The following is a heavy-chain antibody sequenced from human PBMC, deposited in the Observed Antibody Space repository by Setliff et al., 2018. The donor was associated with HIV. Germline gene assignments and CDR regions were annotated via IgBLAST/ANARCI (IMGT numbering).Heavy chain of an antibody. CDR3: ARSRSTRDAFDT. D-gene: IGHD2-2*01. J-gene: IGHJ3*02. CDR1: GFTFSSYA. CDR2: IIRDSSYI. Sequence: KSGGSLRLSCAASGFTFSSYAMSWVRQAPGKGLEWVSSIIRDSSYIYYAGSLKGRFTISRDNARNSLYLDMNTLRAEDTALYYCARSRSTRDAFDTWGQGTMVTVSS. V-gene: IGHV3-21*01.